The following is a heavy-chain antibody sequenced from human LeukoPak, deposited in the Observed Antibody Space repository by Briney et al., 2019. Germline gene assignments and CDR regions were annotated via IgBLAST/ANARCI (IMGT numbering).Heavy chain of an antibody. Sequence: PGGSLRLSCAASGFTFSSSGMHWVRQAPGKGLEWVAVIWYDGSNKYYADSVKGRFTISRDNSKNTLYLQMNSLRAEDTAVYYCARRDIVVVNGIDVSGQGTTVTVSS. V-gene: IGHV3-33*01. J-gene: IGHJ6*02. CDR3: ARRDIVVVNGIDV. CDR1: GFTFSSSG. D-gene: IGHD2-2*01. CDR2: IWYDGSNK.